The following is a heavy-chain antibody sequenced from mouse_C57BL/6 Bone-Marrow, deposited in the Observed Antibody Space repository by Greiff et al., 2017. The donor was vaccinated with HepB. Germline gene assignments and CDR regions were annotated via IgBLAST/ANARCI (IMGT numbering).Heavy chain of an antibody. CDR1: GISITTGNYR. CDR3: AREGIYYGFDY. J-gene: IGHJ2*01. V-gene: IGHV3-5*01. D-gene: IGHD2-2*01. Sequence: EVKLMESGPGLVKPSQTVFLTCTITGISITTGNYRWSWIRQFPGNKLEWIGYIYYSGTITYNPSLTSRTTITRDTPKNQFFLEMNSLTAEDTPTYYCAREGIYYGFDYWGQGTTLAVSS. CDR2: IYYSGTI.